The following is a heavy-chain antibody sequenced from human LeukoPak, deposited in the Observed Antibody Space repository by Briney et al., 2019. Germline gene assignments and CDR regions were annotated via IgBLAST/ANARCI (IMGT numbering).Heavy chain of an antibody. D-gene: IGHD1-26*01. J-gene: IGHJ4*02. CDR1: GFTFSSYA. V-gene: IGHV3-30-3*01. Sequence: GGSLRLSCAASGFTFSSYAMHWVRQAPGKGLEWVAVISYDGSSKYYADSVKGRFTISRDNSKNTLYLQMNSLRAEDTAVYYCARDGARYYFDYWGQGTLVTVSS. CDR2: ISYDGSSK. CDR3: ARDGARYYFDY.